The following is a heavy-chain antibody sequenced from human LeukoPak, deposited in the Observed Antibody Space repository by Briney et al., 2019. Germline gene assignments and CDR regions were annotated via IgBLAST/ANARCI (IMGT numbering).Heavy chain of an antibody. J-gene: IGHJ4*02. V-gene: IGHV3-15*01. CDR3: AKAKYSSSSDLLDY. CDR2: IKSKTDGGTT. CDR1: GFTFSNAW. D-gene: IGHD6-6*01. Sequence: GGSLRLSCAASGFTFSNAWMSWVRQAPGKGLEWVGRIKSKTDGGTTDYAAPVKGRFTISRDISKNTLFLQMNSLRADDTAVYYCAKAKYSSSSDLLDYWGQGTLVTVSS.